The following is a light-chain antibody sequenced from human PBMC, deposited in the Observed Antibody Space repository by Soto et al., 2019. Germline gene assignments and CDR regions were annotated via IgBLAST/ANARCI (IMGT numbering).Light chain of an antibody. CDR1: SSDIGSYNY. V-gene: IGLV2-14*01. CDR2: EVR. J-gene: IGLJ1*01. CDR3: ISYRGSDTSYV. Sequence: QSALAQPASVSGSPGQSITSSGTGTSSDIGSYNYVAWYQQFPGKTPKLIIYEVRNRPSGVSFRFSGSKSGNTASLTISGLQAEDEADYYCISYRGSDTSYVFGTGTKVTV.